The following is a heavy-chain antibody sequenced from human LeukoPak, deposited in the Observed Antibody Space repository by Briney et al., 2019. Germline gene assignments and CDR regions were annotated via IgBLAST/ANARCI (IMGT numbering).Heavy chain of an antibody. V-gene: IGHV1-18*01. D-gene: IGHD5-18*01. CDR1: GYTFTSYG. CDR2: ISAYNGNT. J-gene: IGHJ3*02. Sequence: ASVKVSCKASGYTFTSYGISWVRQAPGQGLEWMGWISAYNGNTNYARKLQGRVTMTIDTSTSTAYMELRSLRSDDTAVYYCARARQSSYGPPTDAFDIWGQGTMVTVSS. CDR3: ARARQSSYGPPTDAFDI.